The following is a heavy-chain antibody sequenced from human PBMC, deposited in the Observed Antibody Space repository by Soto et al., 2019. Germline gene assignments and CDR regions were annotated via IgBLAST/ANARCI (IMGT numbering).Heavy chain of an antibody. D-gene: IGHD2-8*01. CDR1: GGTFSSYT. V-gene: IGHV1-69*02. CDR2: IIPMVDMP. CDR3: ARAEYADFSMAHFDY. Sequence: QVQLVQSGAEVKKPGSSVKVSCKASGGTFSSYTFSWVRQAPGQGLEWVGRIIPMVDMPNYAQEFLGRVTITADRSTTTAYMELSSLRPEDTAMYYCARAEYADFSMAHFDYWGQGTPVTVAS. J-gene: IGHJ4*02.